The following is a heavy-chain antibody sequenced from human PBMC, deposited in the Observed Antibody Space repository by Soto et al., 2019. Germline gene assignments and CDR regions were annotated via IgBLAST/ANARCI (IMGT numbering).Heavy chain of an antibody. J-gene: IGHJ6*02. CDR3: ARRVMTDYYYCGMDV. CDR2: IGGSGGST. Sequence: EVQLLESGGGVVQPGGSLRLSCAASGFTFSDYAMSWVRQAPGKGLEWVSGIGGSGGSTYYADSVKGRFTISGDNSKNTLSLQVNSVRAEDTAVYYCARRVMTDYYYCGMDVWGQGTRVTVSS. D-gene: IGHD3-16*01. CDR1: GFTFSDYA. V-gene: IGHV3-23*01.